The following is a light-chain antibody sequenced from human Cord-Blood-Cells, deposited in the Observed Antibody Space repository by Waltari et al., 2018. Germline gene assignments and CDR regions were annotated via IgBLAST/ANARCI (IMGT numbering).Light chain of an antibody. CDR3: QQYGSSHFT. J-gene: IGKJ3*01. CDR2: GAS. V-gene: IGKV3-20*01. Sequence: EIVLTQSPGTLSLSPGERATLSCRASQSVSSSYLAWYQQKPVQAPRLLIYGASSRATGIPDRFSGSGSGTDFTLTISRLEPEDFAGYYCQQYGSSHFTFGPGTKVDIK. CDR1: QSVSSSY.